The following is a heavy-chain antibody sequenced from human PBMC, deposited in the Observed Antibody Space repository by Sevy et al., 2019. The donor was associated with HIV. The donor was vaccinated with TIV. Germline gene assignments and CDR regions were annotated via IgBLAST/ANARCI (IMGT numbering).Heavy chain of an antibody. D-gene: IGHD3-10*01. CDR3: AKDHNLWSEGGFLHH. CDR2: ISYDGNNK. V-gene: IGHV3-30*18. J-gene: IGHJ1*01. Sequence: GGSLKLSCAASGFTFSSYAILWVRQTPGKGLEWVAVISYDGNNKYYADSVKGRFTVSRDNSKNTLYAQMNSLRAEDTAVYYCAKDHNLWSEGGFLHHWGQGTLVTVSS. CDR1: GFTFSSYA.